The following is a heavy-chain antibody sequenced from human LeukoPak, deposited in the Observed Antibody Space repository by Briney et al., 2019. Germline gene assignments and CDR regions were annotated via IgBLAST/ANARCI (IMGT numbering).Heavy chain of an antibody. CDR3: AREVWLERRSNYFDY. V-gene: IGHV1-69*01. CDR2: IIPIFGTT. Sequence: SVKVSCKASGGTFSSYAISWVRQAPGQGLEWMGGIIPIFGTTNYAQKFQGRVTITADESTSTAYMELSSLRSEDTAVYYCAREVWLERRSNYFDYWGQGTLVTVSS. J-gene: IGHJ4*02. CDR1: GGTFSSYA. D-gene: IGHD5-24*01.